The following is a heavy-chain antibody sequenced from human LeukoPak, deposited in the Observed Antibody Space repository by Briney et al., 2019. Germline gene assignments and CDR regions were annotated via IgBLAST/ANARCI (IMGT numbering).Heavy chain of an antibody. J-gene: IGHJ4*02. CDR3: ATFGREWLADH. CDR1: GFTFSSYW. CDR2: INSDGSYT. D-gene: IGHD6-19*01. Sequence: RPGGSLRLSCAASGFTFSSYWMHWVRQAPGEGLVRVSRINSDGSYTSSVDSVKGRFTISRDNAKNTLYLQMNSLRAEDTAVYYCATFGREWLADHWGQGTLVTVSS. V-gene: IGHV3-74*01.